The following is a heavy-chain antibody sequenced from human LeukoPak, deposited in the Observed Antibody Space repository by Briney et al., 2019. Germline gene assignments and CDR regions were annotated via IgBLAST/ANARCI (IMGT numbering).Heavy chain of an antibody. CDR3: ARDRSFDP. Sequence: WASVTVSCTASGGTFSTYAISWVRQAPGQGLEWMGGIIPIFGTANYAQKFQDRVTITADESTSTTYMELSSLRSDDTAVYYCARDRSFDPWGQGTLVTVSS. J-gene: IGHJ5*02. CDR1: GGTFSTYA. CDR2: IIPIFGTA. V-gene: IGHV1-69*13. D-gene: IGHD3-16*02.